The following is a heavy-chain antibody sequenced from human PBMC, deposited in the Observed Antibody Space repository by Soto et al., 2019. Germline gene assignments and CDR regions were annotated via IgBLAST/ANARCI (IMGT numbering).Heavy chain of an antibody. CDR3: ARMESFGSLNWFDP. D-gene: IGHD5-18*01. Sequence: ASVKVSCKASGYTFTNNDVTWVRQATGQGLEWMGWMNPGSGDTGYAQKFQGRVTMTRDISIATAYMELTGLTSEDTAIYYCARMESFGSLNWFDPWGQGTLVTVS. CDR1: GYTFTNND. J-gene: IGHJ5*02. CDR2: MNPGSGDT. V-gene: IGHV1-8*01.